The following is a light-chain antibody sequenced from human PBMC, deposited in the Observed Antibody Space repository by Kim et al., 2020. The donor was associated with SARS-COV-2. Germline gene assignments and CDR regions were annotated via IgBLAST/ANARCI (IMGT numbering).Light chain of an antibody. CDR3: QSSDSSNWM. J-gene: IGLJ3*02. CDR2: EDN. V-gene: IGLV6-57*02. Sequence: GKTVTISCTGSSGSIARNYVQWYQQRPGSAPTTVIYEDNQRPSGVPDRFSGSIDSSSNSASLTISGLKTEDEADYYCQSSDSSNWMFGGGTQLTVL. CDR1: SGSIARNY.